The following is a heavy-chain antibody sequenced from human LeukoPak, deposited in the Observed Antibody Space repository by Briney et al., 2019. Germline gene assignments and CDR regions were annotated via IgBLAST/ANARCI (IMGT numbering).Heavy chain of an antibody. CDR3: AKDGGFTYGPRGGIDS. CDR1: GFTFDEYA. D-gene: IGHD5-18*01. J-gene: IGHJ4*02. CDR2: IIWNSGRI. V-gene: IGHV3-9*01. Sequence: PGRSLRLSCAASGFTFDEYAMHWVRQAPGKGLEWVSGIIWNSGRIGYADSVKGRFTISRDNAKNSPYLQMNSLRAEDTALYYCAKDGGFTYGPRGGIDSWGQGTLVTVSS.